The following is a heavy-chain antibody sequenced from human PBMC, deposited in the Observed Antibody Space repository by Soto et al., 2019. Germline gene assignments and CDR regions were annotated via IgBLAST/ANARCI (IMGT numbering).Heavy chain of an antibody. V-gene: IGHV4-34*01. J-gene: IGHJ3*01. CDR3: ARASRITRTTSIYEHL. Sequence: QVQLQQWGAGLLKPSETLSLTCAVYGGSFSGYYWTWIRQPPGKGLEWIGEINHSGRTNYNPSLKSRVTITVDTSKNQFSMKLSSVTAADTAVYYCARASRITRTTSIYEHLWGRGTMVTVSS. CDR1: GGSFSGYY. D-gene: IGHD1-7*01. CDR2: INHSGRT.